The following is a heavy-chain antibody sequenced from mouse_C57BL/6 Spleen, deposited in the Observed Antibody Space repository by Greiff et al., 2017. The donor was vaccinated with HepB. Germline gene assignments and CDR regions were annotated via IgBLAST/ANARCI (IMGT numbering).Heavy chain of an antibody. CDR3: ARSRDGYYWYFDV. Sequence: QVQLQQSGPELVKPGASVKISCKASGYAFSSSWMNWVKQRPGKGLEWIGRIYPGDGDTNYNGKFKGKATLTADKSSSTAYMQLSSLTSEDSAVYFCARSRDGYYWYFDVWGTGTTVTVSS. CDR1: GYAFSSSW. J-gene: IGHJ1*03. CDR2: IYPGDGDT. V-gene: IGHV1-82*01. D-gene: IGHD2-3*01.